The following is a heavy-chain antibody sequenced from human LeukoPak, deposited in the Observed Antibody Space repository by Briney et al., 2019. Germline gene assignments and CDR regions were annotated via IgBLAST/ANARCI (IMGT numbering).Heavy chain of an antibody. V-gene: IGHV4-4*07. CDR2: IHASGST. D-gene: IGHD3-22*01. Sequence: PSETLSLTCTVSGGSISSYYWNWIWQPAGKGLEWIGRIHASGSTNYNPSLKGRVTMSVDTSKNQFSLKLSSVTAADTAVYYCARVQYYYDSSGYLLPGYFDYWGQGTLVTVSS. J-gene: IGHJ4*02. CDR3: ARVQYYYDSSGYLLPGYFDY. CDR1: GGSISSYY.